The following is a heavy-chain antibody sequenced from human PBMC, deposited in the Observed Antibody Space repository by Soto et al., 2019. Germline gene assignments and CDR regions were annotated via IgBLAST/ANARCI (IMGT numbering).Heavy chain of an antibody. CDR1: GGSIISGGYY. J-gene: IGHJ4*02. V-gene: IGHV4-31*03. CDR2: TYYSGST. D-gene: IGHD3-16*02. Sequence: QVQLQESGPGLVKPSQTLSLTCTVSGGSIISGGYYWTWIRQLPGRGLEWIGHTYYSGSTYSNPSLKRRVTMSLNTSENQFSPKLTSVTAADTAVYYCARAPTFGGVVALDYWGQGTLVTVSS. CDR3: ARAPTFGGVVALDY.